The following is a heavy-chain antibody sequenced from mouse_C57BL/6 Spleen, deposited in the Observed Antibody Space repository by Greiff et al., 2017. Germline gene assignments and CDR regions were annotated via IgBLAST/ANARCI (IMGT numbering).Heavy chain of an antibody. CDR1: EYEFPSHD. V-gene: IGHV5-2*01. D-gene: IGHD2-3*01. Sequence: EVQGVESGGGLVQPGESLKLSCESNEYEFPSHDMSWVRKTPEKRLELVAAINSDGGSTYYPDTMERRFIISRDNTKKTLYLQMSSLRSEDTALYYCARAGGDGYLYWYFDVWGTGTTVTVSS. CDR2: INSDGGST. J-gene: IGHJ1*03. CDR3: ARAGGDGYLYWYFDV.